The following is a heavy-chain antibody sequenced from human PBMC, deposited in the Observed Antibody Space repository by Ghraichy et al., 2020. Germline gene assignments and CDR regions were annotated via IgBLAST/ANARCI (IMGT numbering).Heavy chain of an antibody. D-gene: IGHD3-9*01. J-gene: IGHJ2*01. CDR3: ASRRVYYDILTGYYSYWYFDL. V-gene: IGHV1-8*01. Sequence: ASVKVSCKASGYTFTSYDINWVRQATGQGLEWMGWMNPNSGNTGYAQKFQGRVTMTRNTSISTAYMELSSLRSEDTAVYYCASRRVYYDILTGYYSYWYFDLWGRGTLVTVSS. CDR1: GYTFTSYD. CDR2: MNPNSGNT.